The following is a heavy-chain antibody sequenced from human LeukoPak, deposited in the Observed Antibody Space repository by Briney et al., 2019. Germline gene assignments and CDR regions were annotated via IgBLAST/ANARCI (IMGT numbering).Heavy chain of an antibody. CDR2: IHHSGRT. CDR3: ARQICTSSSCVNMDV. J-gene: IGHJ6*03. CDR1: GGSINTDF. D-gene: IGHD2-2*01. V-gene: IGHV4-59*08. Sequence: KPSETLSLTCTVSGGSINTDFWSWIRQPPGKGLEWIGYIHHSGRTSHNPSLRGRLTISLDTSENQFSLRLSSVTAADTAVYYCARQICTSSSCVNMDVWGKGTTVTVSS.